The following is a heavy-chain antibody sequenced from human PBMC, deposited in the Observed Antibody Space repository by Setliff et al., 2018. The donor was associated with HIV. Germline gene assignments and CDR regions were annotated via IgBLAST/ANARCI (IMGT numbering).Heavy chain of an antibody. CDR1: RFNFDDDT. J-gene: IGHJ6*03. CDR3: TRASSWYYYMGV. Sequence: GGSLRLSCRASRFNFDDDTMSWARQAPVRGLEWVGLIRSKAYAGTTEYAASVKGRFTISRDDSKSIAHLQMNRLKIEDTGVYYCTRASSWYYYMGVWGKGTTVTVSS. CDR2: IRSKAYAGTT. V-gene: IGHV3-49*04. D-gene: IGHD6-13*01.